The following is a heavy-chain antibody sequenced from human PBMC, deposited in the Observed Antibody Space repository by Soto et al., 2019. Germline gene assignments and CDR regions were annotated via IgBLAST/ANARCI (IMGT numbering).Heavy chain of an antibody. CDR3: ATLPATAIHGPGGDY. V-gene: IGHV3-30-3*01. J-gene: IGHJ4*02. CDR2: ISYDGSNK. CDR1: GFTFSSYA. D-gene: IGHD2-2*02. Sequence: GGSLRLSCAASGFTFSSYAMHWVRQAPGKGLEWVAVISYDGSNKYYADSVKGRFTISRDNSKNTLYLQMNSLRAEDTAVYYCATLPATAIHGPGGDYWGQGTLVTVSS.